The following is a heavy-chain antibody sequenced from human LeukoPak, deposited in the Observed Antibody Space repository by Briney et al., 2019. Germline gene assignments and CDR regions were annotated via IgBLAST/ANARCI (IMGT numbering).Heavy chain of an antibody. CDR1: GFNFSIYS. D-gene: IGHD3-9*01. V-gene: IGHV3-48*01. J-gene: IGHJ4*02. CDR3: ARNYDILTGYYPANFDY. CDR2: ITRSSTTI. Sequence: QAGGSLRLSCAASGFNFSIYSMNWVRQAPGKGLEWVSYITRSSTTIYYADSVKGRFTISRDNAKNSLYLQMNSLRAEDTAVYYCARNYDILTGYYPANFDYWGQGTLVTVSS.